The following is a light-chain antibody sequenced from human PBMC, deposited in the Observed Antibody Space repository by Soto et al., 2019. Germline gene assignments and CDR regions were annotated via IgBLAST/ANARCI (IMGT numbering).Light chain of an antibody. V-gene: IGLV2-18*02. CDR3: SSYTSSSNFVV. Sequence: QSVLTQPPSVSGSPGQSVTISCTGTSSDVGSYNRVSWYQQPPGTAPKLMIYEVSNRPSGVPDRFSGSKSGNTASLTISGLQAEDEADYYCSSYTSSSNFVVFGTGTKVTVL. J-gene: IGLJ1*01. CDR1: SSDVGSYNR. CDR2: EVS.